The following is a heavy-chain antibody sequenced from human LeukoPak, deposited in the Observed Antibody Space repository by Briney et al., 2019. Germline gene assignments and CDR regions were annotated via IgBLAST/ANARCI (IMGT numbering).Heavy chain of an antibody. V-gene: IGHV1-2*02. CDR1: GFMFTAYY. J-gene: IGHJ6*03. CDR3: ARDSSTWYSDYYYYMDV. CDR2: FNPKSGDT. D-gene: IGHD2/OR15-2a*01. Sequence: ASVKVSCKTSGFMFTAYYIHWVRQVPGQGLEWMGWFNPKSGDTNYTQKFQGRVTMTGDTSTSTAYMELSSLRSDDTARYFCARDSSTWYSDYYYYMDVWGKGTTVTVSS.